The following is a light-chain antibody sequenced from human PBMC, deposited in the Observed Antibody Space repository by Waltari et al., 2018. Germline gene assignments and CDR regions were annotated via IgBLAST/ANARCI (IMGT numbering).Light chain of an antibody. V-gene: IGKV3-20*01. CDR3: QTYVRIPAT. CDR2: GAS. CDR1: QSVGRT. Sequence: IVLKPSPGTLSLSPGDTATFSCRASQSVGRTFAWCHQKPGQAPSHLMYGASSSATGTPDRFSGRGSGTDFSLTISRLEPEDGAVYDCQTYVRIPATFGQGTKVEIK. J-gene: IGKJ1*01.